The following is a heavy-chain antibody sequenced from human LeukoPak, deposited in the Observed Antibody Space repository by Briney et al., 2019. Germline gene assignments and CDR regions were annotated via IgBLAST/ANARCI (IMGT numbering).Heavy chain of an antibody. CDR1: GGSISSGGYY. Sequence: PSETLSLTCTVSGGSISSGGYYWSWIRQHPGKGLEWIGYIYYSGSTYYNPSLKSRVTISVDTSKNQFSLKLSSVTAADTAAYYCARVEDYYDRVFWFDPWGQGTLVTVSS. J-gene: IGHJ5*02. CDR2: IYYSGST. CDR3: ARVEDYYDRVFWFDP. D-gene: IGHD3-22*01. V-gene: IGHV4-31*03.